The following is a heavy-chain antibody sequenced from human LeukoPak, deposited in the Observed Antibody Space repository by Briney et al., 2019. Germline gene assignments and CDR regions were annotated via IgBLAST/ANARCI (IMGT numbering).Heavy chain of an antibody. CDR2: INPSGST. J-gene: IGHJ4*02. CDR3: ARFGSY. Sequence: PSETLSLTCAVFGGSFSGYFWSWIRQPPGKGLEWIGEINPSGSTNYNPSLKSRVTISIDTSKYQFSLKLSSVTAADTAVYYCARFGSYWGQGILVTVSS. D-gene: IGHD3-10*01. V-gene: IGHV4-34*01. CDR1: GGSFSGYF.